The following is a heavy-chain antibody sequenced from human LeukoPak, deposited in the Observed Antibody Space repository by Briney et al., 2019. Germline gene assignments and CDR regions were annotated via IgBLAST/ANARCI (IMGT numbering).Heavy chain of an antibody. J-gene: IGHJ4*02. Sequence: GGSLRLSCAASGFTFSSYWMHWVRQAPGKGLVWVSHINSDGSSTSYADSVKGRFTISRDNAKNTLYLQMNSLRAEDTAVYYCARGQDYYGSGSYEYWGQGTLVTVSS. CDR1: GFTFSSYW. CDR3: ARGQDYYGSGSYEY. CDR2: INSDGSST. V-gene: IGHV3-74*01. D-gene: IGHD3-10*01.